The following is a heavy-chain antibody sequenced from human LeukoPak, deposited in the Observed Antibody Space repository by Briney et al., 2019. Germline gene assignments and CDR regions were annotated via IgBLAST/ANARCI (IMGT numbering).Heavy chain of an antibody. CDR2: MKPDGTEK. J-gene: IGHJ3*02. V-gene: IGHV3-7*01. CDR1: GFPFSNHW. D-gene: IGHD6-25*01. CDR3: ARRLASAGDTFDI. Sequence: GGSLRLSCAASGFPFSNHWMSWVRQAPGKGLEWVVNMKPDGTEKYYVASVKGRFTVSRDNAKNFLYLQMNSLRAEDTAVYYCARRLASAGDTFDIWGQGTMVTVSS.